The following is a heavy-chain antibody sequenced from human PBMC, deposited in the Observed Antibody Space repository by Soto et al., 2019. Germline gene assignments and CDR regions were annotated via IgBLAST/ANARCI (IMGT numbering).Heavy chain of an antibody. J-gene: IGHJ5*02. D-gene: IGHD2-8*01. CDR3: SRHPNGFPNWFER. CDR1: RSSISDSPCN. CDR2: IPYGVTP. Sequence: SETISLRCSVSRSSISDSPCNGGWIRQPPNQGLEWIGTIPYGVTPHSTASLKSRVTMSVDTSKNQFSLNLISVTAADTAVYYCSRHPNGFPNWFERGRPGTLVTVSS. V-gene: IGHV4-39*01.